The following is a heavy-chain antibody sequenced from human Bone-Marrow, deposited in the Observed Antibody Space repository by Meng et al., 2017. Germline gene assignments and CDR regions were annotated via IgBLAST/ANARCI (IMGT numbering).Heavy chain of an antibody. CDR1: GGSISGSSW. Sequence: QVQLQESGPGLVKPSQTLSLTCTVSGGSISGSSWWTWVRQPPGKGLEWIGEIYHTGSTNYNPSLKSRVTISVDKSKNQFSLKLSSVTAADTAVYYCARGYCSTTNCNWFDPWGQGTRSPSPQ. D-gene: IGHD2-2*01. V-gene: IGHV4-4*02. CDR3: ARGYCSTTNCNWFDP. J-gene: IGHJ5*02. CDR2: IYHTGST.